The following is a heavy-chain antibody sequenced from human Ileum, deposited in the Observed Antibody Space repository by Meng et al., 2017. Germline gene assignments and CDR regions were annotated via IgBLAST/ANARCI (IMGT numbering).Heavy chain of an antibody. J-gene: IGHJ4*02. CDR2: ISHSGSA. Sequence: QAQRQASGPGLVRPSGTLSLTCAVSSGSISSNTYWSWVRQPPGKGLEWIGQISHSGSANYNPSLKSRVTRSVDKSKSQFSLMLTSVTAADTATYYCARHGGYSLDFWGQGTLVTVSS. D-gene: IGHD4-23*01. V-gene: IGHV4-4*02. CDR3: ARHGGYSLDF. CDR1: SGSISSNTY.